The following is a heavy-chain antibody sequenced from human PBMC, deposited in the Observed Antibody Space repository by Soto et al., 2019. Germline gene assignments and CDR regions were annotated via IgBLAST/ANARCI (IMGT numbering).Heavy chain of an antibody. Sequence: GGSLRLSCVASGFTFSSYSMVWVRQAPGKGLEWISYIFATSTTIYYADSVKGRFTISRDNSKNTLYLQMNSLRAEDTAVYYCAKDLTYYYDSSGYLFDYWGQGTLVTVSS. D-gene: IGHD3-22*01. CDR1: GFTFSSYS. CDR2: IFATSTTI. CDR3: AKDLTYYYDSSGYLFDY. V-gene: IGHV3-48*01. J-gene: IGHJ4*02.